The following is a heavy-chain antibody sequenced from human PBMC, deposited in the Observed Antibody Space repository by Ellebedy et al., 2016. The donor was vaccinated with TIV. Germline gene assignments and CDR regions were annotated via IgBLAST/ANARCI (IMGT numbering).Heavy chain of an antibody. CDR2: ISFVGTYT. J-gene: IGHJ4*02. CDR1: GFTFSDYY. D-gene: IGHD6-13*01. CDR3: ARKGIKAAATFDW. Sequence: GESLKISCAASGFTFSDYYMSWIRQAPGKGLEWVSHISFVGTYTTYGDSVKGRFTISRDNAKNTLYLQMNSLRAEDTAVYFCARKGIKAAATFDWWGQGTLVTVSS. V-gene: IGHV3-11*06.